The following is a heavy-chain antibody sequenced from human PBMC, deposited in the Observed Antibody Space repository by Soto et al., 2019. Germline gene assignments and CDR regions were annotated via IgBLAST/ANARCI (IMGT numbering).Heavy chain of an antibody. Sequence: QVQLVQSGAEVKESGASVTVSCRASGDRFTDYYMHWVRQAPGQGLEWMGWINPNSGVTKYAQKFQGWDTMTRDTSIRTVYMQLSRLGFDDTAIYYCARESGGATATLDYYYFYMDVWGTGTTVTVSS. CDR3: ARESGGATATLDYYYFYMDV. D-gene: IGHD5-12*01. V-gene: IGHV1-2*04. CDR2: INPNSGVT. CDR1: GDRFTDYY. J-gene: IGHJ6*03.